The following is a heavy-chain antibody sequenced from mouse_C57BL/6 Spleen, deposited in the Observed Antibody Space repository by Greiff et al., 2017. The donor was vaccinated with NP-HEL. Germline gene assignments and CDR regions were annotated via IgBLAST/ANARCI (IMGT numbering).Heavy chain of an antibody. J-gene: IGHJ4*01. CDR3: ARSLTMVVATLDYYAMDY. V-gene: IGHV1-26*01. CDR1: GYTFTDYY. Sequence: EVQLQQSGPELVKPGASVKISCKASGYTFTDYYMNWVKQSHGKSLEWIGDINTNNGGTSYNQKFKGKATLTVDKSSSTAYMELRSLTSEDSAVYYWARSLTMVVATLDYYAMDYWGQGTSVTVSS. CDR2: INTNNGGT. D-gene: IGHD1-1*01.